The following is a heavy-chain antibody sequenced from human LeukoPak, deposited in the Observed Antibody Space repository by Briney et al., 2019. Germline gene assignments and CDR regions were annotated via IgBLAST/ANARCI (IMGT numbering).Heavy chain of an antibody. J-gene: IGHJ4*02. Sequence: PGGSLRLSCAASGFTVSSNYMGWVRQAPGKGLEWVSVIYSGGSTYYADSVKGRFTISRDNSKNTLYLQMNSLRAEDTAVYYCARVAIGDYLDCWGQGTLVTVSS. V-gene: IGHV3-53*01. CDR2: IYSGGST. CDR1: GFTVSSNY. CDR3: ARVAIGDYLDC. D-gene: IGHD3-10*01.